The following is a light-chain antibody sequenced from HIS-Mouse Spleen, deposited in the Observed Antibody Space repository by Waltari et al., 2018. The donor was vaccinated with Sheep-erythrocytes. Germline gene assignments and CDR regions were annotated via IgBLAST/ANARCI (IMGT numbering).Light chain of an antibody. Sequence: SYELTQPPSVSVSPGQTAIITSSGDKWGDKYACWYQQKPGQSPVLVIYQDSKRPSGIPERFSGSNSGNTATLTISGTQAMDEADYYCQAWDSSTAVFGGGTKLTVL. CDR2: QDS. V-gene: IGLV3-1*01. J-gene: IGLJ2*01. CDR3: QAWDSSTAV. CDR1: KWGDKY.